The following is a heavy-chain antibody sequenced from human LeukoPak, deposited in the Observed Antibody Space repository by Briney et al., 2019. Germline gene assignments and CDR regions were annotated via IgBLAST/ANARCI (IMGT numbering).Heavy chain of an antibody. Sequence: PSETLSLTCAVYGGSFNDYFCSWIRQPPGKGLEWIGETSRGEGTRYSSSLRSRVIISVDTSKNQCSLKLSSVTAADTAVYYCARGTDRSKTGYWGQGTLVTVSS. CDR3: ARGTDRSKTGY. D-gene: IGHD1-26*01. CDR1: GGSFNDYF. CDR2: TSRGEGT. J-gene: IGHJ4*02. V-gene: IGHV4-34*01.